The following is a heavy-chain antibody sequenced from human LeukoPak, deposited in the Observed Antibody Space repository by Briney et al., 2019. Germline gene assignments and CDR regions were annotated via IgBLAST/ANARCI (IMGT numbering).Heavy chain of an antibody. J-gene: IGHJ4*02. CDR1: GFTFSNYT. Sequence: GGSLRLSCAASGFTFSNYTMHWVRQAPGKGLEWVAVISYDESTKYYTDSVKGRFSISRDNSKNTLYLQMNSLRAEDTAVYYCAKDFLGDYPNFDYWGQGTLVTVSS. CDR3: AKDFLGDYPNFDY. V-gene: IGHV3-30*04. CDR2: ISYDESTK. D-gene: IGHD4-17*01.